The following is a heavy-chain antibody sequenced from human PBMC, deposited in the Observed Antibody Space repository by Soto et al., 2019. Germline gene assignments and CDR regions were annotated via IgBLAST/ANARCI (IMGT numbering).Heavy chain of an antibody. J-gene: IGHJ5*02. Sequence: SETLSLTCTVSGGSVSSGNYYWSWIRQPPGKGLEWIGFIYYTGSTSYNPSLKSRVTISMDTSKNQFSLKLTSVTAADTAVYYCARSVFPWGQGTLVTVSS. CDR3: ARSVFP. CDR1: GGSVSSGNYY. CDR2: IYYTGST. V-gene: IGHV4-61*01.